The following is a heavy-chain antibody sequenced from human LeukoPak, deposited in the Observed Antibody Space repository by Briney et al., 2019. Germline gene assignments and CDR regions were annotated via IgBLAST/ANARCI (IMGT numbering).Heavy chain of an antibody. V-gene: IGHV3-21*06. D-gene: IGHD1-14*01. CDR3: ATETNGRHYDY. J-gene: IGHJ4*02. Sequence: GGSLRLSCTASGLTFSASGFNWVRQAPGKGLEWVASIGPTGSDRYHADSIKGRFAISRDNANNFLYLQMNSLRAEDTAVYYCATETNGRHYDYWGQGTLLTVSS. CDR2: IGPTGSDR. CDR1: GLTFSASG.